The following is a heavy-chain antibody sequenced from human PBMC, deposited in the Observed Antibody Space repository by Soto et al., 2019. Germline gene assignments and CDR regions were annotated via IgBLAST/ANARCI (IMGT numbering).Heavy chain of an antibody. CDR2: IHYSGST. CDR1: GGSISGNY. V-gene: IGHV4-59*01. Sequence: QVQLQESGPGLVKPSETLSLTCTVSGGSISGNYWSWIRQAPGKGLEWIGYIHYSGSTNYNPSLKSRVTISVDTSKNQFSLKLSSVTAADTAVYYCARDPAEAAPGTTYYYYYIGVWGKGTTVTVSS. J-gene: IGHJ6*03. CDR3: ARDPAEAAPGTTYYYYYIGV. D-gene: IGHD1-1*01.